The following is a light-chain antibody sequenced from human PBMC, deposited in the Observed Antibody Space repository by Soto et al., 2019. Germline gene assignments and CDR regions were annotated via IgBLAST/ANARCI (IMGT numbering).Light chain of an antibody. V-gene: IGKV1-12*01. CDR2: SAS. Sequence: IQMTQSPSSVSASVGDRVTITCRASQPISSWLAWYQQKPGQPPNLLIYSASTLRSGVPSRFSGSESGTLFTLTITNLQPEDVATYYCQKYNSAPLTFGGGTKVDIK. CDR1: QPISSW. J-gene: IGKJ4*01. CDR3: QKYNSAPLT.